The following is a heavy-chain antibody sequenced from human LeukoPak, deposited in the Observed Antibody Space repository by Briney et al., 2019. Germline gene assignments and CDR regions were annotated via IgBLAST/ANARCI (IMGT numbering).Heavy chain of an antibody. J-gene: IGHJ4*02. CDR3: ARDLYYDSSRTFDY. CDR2: ISSSSSYI. Sequence: GGSLRLSCVTSGFTFSSYWMNWVRQAPGKGLEWVSSISSSSSYIYYADSVKGRFTISRDNAKNSLYLQMNSLRAEDTAVYYCARDLYYDSSRTFDYWGQGTLVTVSS. V-gene: IGHV3-21*01. D-gene: IGHD3-22*01. CDR1: GFTFSSYW.